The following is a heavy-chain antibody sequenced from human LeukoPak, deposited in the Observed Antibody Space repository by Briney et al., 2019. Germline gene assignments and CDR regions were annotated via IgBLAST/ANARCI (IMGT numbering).Heavy chain of an antibody. CDR3: ISHGIDY. Sequence: SETLSLTCTVSGGSISGSSHYWGWIRQPPGKGLEWIGSIFYAGSTYYNPSLKSRVTISVDTSKNQFSLKLSSVTAADTAVYYCISHGIDYWGQGTLATVSS. V-gene: IGHV4-39*01. J-gene: IGHJ4*02. CDR1: GGSISGSSHY. CDR2: IFYAGST.